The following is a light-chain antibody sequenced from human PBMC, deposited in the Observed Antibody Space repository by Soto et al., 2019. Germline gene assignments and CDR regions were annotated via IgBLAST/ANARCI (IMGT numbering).Light chain of an antibody. CDR1: QSVSSNY. CDR2: GAS. V-gene: IGKV3-20*01. CDR3: QQYDTSPRT. J-gene: IGKJ1*01. Sequence: EIVLPQSPGTLSLSPGERATLSCRASQSVSSNYLAWYQQKRGQAPRLLIYGASSRATGIPTRFSGSGSGSDFTLNISRLEPEVFAVYYCQQYDTSPRTFGKGTKVEI.